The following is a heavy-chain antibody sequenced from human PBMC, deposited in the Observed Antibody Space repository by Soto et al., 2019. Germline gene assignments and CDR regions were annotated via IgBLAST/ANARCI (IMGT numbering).Heavy chain of an antibody. V-gene: IGHV3-30*18. Sequence: QVQLVESGGGVVQPGRSLRLSCAASGFTFSSYGMHWVRQAPGKGLEWVAVISYDGSNKYYADSVKGRFTISRDNSKNTLYLQMNSLRAEDTAVYYCANWFGSESYYYYYMDVWGKGTTVTVSS. CDR2: ISYDGSNK. D-gene: IGHD3-10*01. J-gene: IGHJ6*03. CDR3: ANWFGSESYYYYYMDV. CDR1: GFTFSSYG.